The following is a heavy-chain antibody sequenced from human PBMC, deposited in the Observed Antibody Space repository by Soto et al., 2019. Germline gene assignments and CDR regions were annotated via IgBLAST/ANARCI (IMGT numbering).Heavy chain of an antibody. J-gene: IGHJ6*02. CDR2: IDPSDSYT. D-gene: IGHD3-22*01. CDR1: GYSFTSYW. V-gene: IGHV5-10-1*01. Sequence: GESLKISCKGSGYSFTSYWISWVRQTPGKGLEWMGRIDPSDSYTNYSPSFQGHVTTSADKSISTAYLQWSSLKASDTAMYYCARDSSEDSSGYYYSYYYYGMDVWGQGTTVTVSS. CDR3: ARDSSEDSSGYYYSYYYYGMDV.